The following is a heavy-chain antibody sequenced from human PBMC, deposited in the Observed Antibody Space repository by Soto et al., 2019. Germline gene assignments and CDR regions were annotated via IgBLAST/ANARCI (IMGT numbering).Heavy chain of an antibody. J-gene: IGHJ4*02. D-gene: IGHD6-19*01. Sequence: PSETLSLTCAVSGGSISSSNWWSWVRQPPGKGLEWIGEIYHSGSTNYNPSLKSRVTISVDKSKNQFSLKLSSVTAADTAVYYCARRRRNSSGWYLDYFDYWGQGTLVTVSS. V-gene: IGHV4-4*02. CDR2: IYHSGST. CDR1: GGSISSSNW. CDR3: ARRRRNSSGWYLDYFDY.